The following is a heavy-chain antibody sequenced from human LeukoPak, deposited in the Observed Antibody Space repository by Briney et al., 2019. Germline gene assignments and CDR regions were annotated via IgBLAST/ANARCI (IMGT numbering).Heavy chain of an antibody. V-gene: IGHV3-30*02. CDR1: GFTFSSYG. CDR2: IRYDGSNK. CDR3: AKGHPMVRGVIPDY. D-gene: IGHD3-10*01. J-gene: IGHJ4*02. Sequence: PGGSLRLSCAASGFTFSSYGMHWVRQAPGKGLEWVAFIRYDGSNKYYADSVKGRFTISRDNSKNTLYLQMNSLRAEDTAVYYCAKGHPMVRGVIPDYWGQGTLVTVSS.